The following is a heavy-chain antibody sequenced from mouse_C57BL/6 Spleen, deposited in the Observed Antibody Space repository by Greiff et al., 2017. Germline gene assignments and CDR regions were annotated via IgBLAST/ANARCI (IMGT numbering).Heavy chain of an antibody. CDR1: GYSFTGYY. CDR3: ARRAGTGTDYFDY. J-gene: IGHJ2*01. Sequence: VQLQQSGPELVKPGASVKISCKASGYSFTGYYMNWVKQSPEKSLEWIGEINPSTGGTTYNQKFKAKATLTVDKSSSTAYMQLKSLTSEDSAVYYWARRAGTGTDYFDYWGQGTTLTVSS. V-gene: IGHV1-42*01. CDR2: INPSTGGT. D-gene: IGHD3-3*01.